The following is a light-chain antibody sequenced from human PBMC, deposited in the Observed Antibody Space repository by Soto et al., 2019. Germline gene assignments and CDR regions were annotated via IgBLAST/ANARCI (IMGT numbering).Light chain of an antibody. CDR1: QDINNY. V-gene: IGKV1-27*01. J-gene: IGKJ1*01. CDR2: AAS. CDR3: QRYNSAPWT. Sequence: DIQMTQSPSSLSASVGDRVTITCRASQDINNYLAWYQQKPGKVPKLLIYAASTLQSGVPSRFSGSGSGTEFTLTISSLQPEDVATYYCQRYNSAPWTFGQGPKVEIK.